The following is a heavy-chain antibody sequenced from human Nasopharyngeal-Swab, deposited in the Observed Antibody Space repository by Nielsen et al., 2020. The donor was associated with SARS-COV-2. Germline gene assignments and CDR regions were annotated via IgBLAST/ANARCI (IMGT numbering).Heavy chain of an antibody. CDR2: INTNTGSP. V-gene: IGHV7-4-1*01. J-gene: IGHJ4*02. Sequence: ASVKVSCKASGYTFTTHAMNWVRQAPGQGLEWMGWINTNTGSPRYAQGFIGRFVFSLDTSVSTAYLQIRSLKPEDTAVYFCARPSPYGDYSFDYWGQGTLVTV. D-gene: IGHD4-17*01. CDR1: GYTFTTHA. CDR3: ARPSPYGDYSFDY.